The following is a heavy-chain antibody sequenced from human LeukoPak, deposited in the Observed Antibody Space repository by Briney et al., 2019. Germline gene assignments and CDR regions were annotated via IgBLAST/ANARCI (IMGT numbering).Heavy chain of an antibody. D-gene: IGHD2/OR15-2a*01. CDR1: GYNFSIFG. J-gene: IGHJ5*02. CDR3: SRVGVVLLANWFDP. V-gene: IGHV1-18*01. Sequence: ASVKVSCKASGYNFSIFGISWVRQAPGQGLEWMGWIDANNGNTNYAQKFQGRVAMTTDTSTSTGYMELRSLRSDDTAVYYCSRVGVVLLANWFDPWGQGTLVTVSS. CDR2: IDANNGNT.